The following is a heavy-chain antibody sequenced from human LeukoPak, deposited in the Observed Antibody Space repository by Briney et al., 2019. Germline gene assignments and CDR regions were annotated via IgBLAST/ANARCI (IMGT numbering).Heavy chain of an antibody. J-gene: IGHJ3*02. CDR3: ASVIAAAGYDAFDI. V-gene: IGHV4-38-2*01. D-gene: IGHD6-13*01. CDR1: GYSISSGYY. CDR2: IYHSGST. Sequence: PSETLSLTCAVSGYSISSGYYWGWIRQLPGKGLEWIGSIYHSGSTYYNPSLKSRVTISVDTSKNQFSLKLSSVTAADTAVYYCASVIAAAGYDAFDIWGQGTMVTVSS.